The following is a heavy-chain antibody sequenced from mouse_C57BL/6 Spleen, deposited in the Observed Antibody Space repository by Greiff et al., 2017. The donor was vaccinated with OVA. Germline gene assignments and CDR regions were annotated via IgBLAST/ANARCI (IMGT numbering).Heavy chain of an antibody. V-gene: IGHV1-82*01. CDR1: GSAFSSSW. CDR2: IYPGDGDT. CDR3: ARDGFITTVVADY. J-gene: IGHJ2*01. Sequence: VQLQQSGPELVKPGASVKISCKASGSAFSSSWMTWVKQRPGKGLEWIGRIYPGDGDTNYNGKFKGKATLTADKSSSTAYMQLSSLTSEDSAVYFCARDGFITTVVADYWGQGTTLTVSS. D-gene: IGHD1-1*01.